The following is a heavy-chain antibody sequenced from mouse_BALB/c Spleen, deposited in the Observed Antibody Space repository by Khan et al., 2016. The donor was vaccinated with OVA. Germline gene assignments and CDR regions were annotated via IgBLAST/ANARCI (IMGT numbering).Heavy chain of an antibody. Sequence: VQLKQSGAELVKPGASVKLSCTASGFNIKDTYMHWVKQRPEQGLEWIGRIAPANGNTQYDPKFQDKATITADTSSNISYLQLSSLTSEDSAVYYCAHTTEDPRNFDVWGAGTTVTVSA. CDR3: AHTTEDPRNFDV. J-gene: IGHJ1*01. CDR2: IAPANGNT. V-gene: IGHV14-3*02. CDR1: GFNIKDTY.